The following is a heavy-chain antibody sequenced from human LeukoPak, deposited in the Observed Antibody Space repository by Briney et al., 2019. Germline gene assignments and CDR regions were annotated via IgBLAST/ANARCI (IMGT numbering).Heavy chain of an antibody. CDR3: ARGPIWLYSGMDV. V-gene: IGHV3-49*04. J-gene: IGHJ6*02. CDR1: GFTFGDRA. CDR2: IRSKAYGATT. D-gene: IGHD3-9*01. Sequence: PGGSLRLSCTGSGFTFGDRAVGWVRQAPGKGLEWVGFIRSKAYGATTEYAASVKGRFTISRDDSKSIAYLQMNSLMTEDTAVYYCARGPIWLYSGMDVWGQGTTVTVSS.